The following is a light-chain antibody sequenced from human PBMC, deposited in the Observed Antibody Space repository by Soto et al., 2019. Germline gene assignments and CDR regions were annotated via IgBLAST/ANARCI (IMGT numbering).Light chain of an antibody. CDR3: AAWYDSLNGWV. Sequence: QSVLTQPPSASGTPGQRVTLSCSGRSSNIGSNTVNWYQQLPGTAPKLLIYSNNQRPSGVPDRFSGSKSGTSASLAISGLQSEDEADYYCAAWYDSLNGWVFGGGTKVTVL. J-gene: IGLJ3*02. V-gene: IGLV1-44*01. CDR2: SNN. CDR1: SSNIGSNT.